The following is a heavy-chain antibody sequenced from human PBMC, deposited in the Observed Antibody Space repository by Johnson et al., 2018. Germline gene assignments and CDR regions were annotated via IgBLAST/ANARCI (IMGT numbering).Heavy chain of an antibody. J-gene: IGHJ3*02. D-gene: IGHD3-22*01. CDR2: IFYMGLT. CDR1: GGSIGSYY. CDR3: ARDRRYESGGYYLPFDI. Sequence: QVQLQESGPGLVKPSETLSLTCTVSGGSIGSYYWTWIRQPPGKGLEYIGYIFYMGLTGYNPSLESRVTISLEPSKKQFSLKITSVTTADTAVYYCARDRRYESGGYYLPFDIWGQGTMVTVSS. V-gene: IGHV4-59*01.